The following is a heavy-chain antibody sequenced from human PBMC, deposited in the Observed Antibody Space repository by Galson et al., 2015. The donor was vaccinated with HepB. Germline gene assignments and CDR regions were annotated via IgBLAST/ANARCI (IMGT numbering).Heavy chain of an antibody. CDR1: GFTFSSYG. CDR3: ARELGIPYYFDY. V-gene: IGHV3-33*01. CDR2: IWYDGSNK. Sequence: SLRLSCAASGFTFSSYGMHWVRQAPGKGLEWVAVIWYDGSNKYYADSVKGRFTISRDNSKNTLYLQMNSLRAEDTAVYYCARELGIPYYFDYWGQGTLVTVSS. J-gene: IGHJ4*02. D-gene: IGHD7-27*01.